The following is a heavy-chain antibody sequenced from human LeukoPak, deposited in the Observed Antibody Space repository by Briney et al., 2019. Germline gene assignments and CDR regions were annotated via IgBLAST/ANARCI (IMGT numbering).Heavy chain of an antibody. V-gene: IGHV1-69*04. CDR1: GGTFSSYA. D-gene: IGHD3-22*01. Sequence: GASVKVSCKASGGTFSSYAISWVRQAPGQGLEWMGRIIPILGIANYAQKFQGRVTITADKSTSTAYMELSSLRSEDTAVYYCARSSDDSSGYYPGYWGQGTLVTVSS. CDR2: IIPILGIA. J-gene: IGHJ4*02. CDR3: ARSSDDSSGYYPGY.